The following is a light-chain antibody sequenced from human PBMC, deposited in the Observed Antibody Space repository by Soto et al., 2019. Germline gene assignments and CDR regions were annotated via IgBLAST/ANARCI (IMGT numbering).Light chain of an antibody. CDR2: GNS. Sequence: QSVLTQPPSVPGAPGQRVTISCTGSSSNIGAGYDVHWYQQLPGTAPKLLIYGNSNRPSGVPDRFSGSKSGTSASLAITGLQAEDEADYYCQSYDSSLSAHYVFGTGTKVTVL. J-gene: IGLJ1*01. V-gene: IGLV1-40*01. CDR3: QSYDSSLSAHYV. CDR1: SSNIGAGYD.